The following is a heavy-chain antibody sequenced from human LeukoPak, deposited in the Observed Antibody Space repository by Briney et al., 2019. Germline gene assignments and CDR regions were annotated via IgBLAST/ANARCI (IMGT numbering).Heavy chain of an antibody. CDR3: ARAVVMLIDY. D-gene: IGHD3-16*01. V-gene: IGHV3-30-3*01. Sequence: GGSLRLSCAASGFTFSSYAMHWARQAPGKGLEWVAVISYDGSNKYYADSVKGRFTISRDNTKNTLYLQMNSPRAEDTAVYYRARAVVMLIDYWGQGTLVTVSS. J-gene: IGHJ4*02. CDR2: ISYDGSNK. CDR1: GFTFSSYA.